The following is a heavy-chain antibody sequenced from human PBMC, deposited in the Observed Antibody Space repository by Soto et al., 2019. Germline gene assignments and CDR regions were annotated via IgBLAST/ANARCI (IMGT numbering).Heavy chain of an antibody. CDR1: GGTFSSYT. Sequence: SVKVSCKASGGTFSSYTISWVRRAPGQGLEWMGRIIPILGIANYAQKFQGRVTITADKSTSTAYMELSSLRSEDTAVYYCASGNYSPSYYYYYMDVWGKGTTVTVSS. V-gene: IGHV1-69*02. CDR2: IIPILGIA. CDR3: ASGNYSPSYYYYYMDV. J-gene: IGHJ6*03. D-gene: IGHD4-4*01.